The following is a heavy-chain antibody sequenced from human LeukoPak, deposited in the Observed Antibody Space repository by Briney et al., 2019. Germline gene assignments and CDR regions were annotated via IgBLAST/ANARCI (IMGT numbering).Heavy chain of an antibody. J-gene: IGHJ4*02. CDR2: ISSSGSYI. D-gene: IGHD3-22*01. Sequence: PGGSLRLSCAASRFTFSSYSMNWVRQAPGKGLEWVSSISSSGSYIYYADSVKGRFTISRDNAKNSLYLQMNSLRAEDTAVYYCARALNSDGYIAGYWGQGTLVTVSS. CDR3: ARALNSDGYIAGY. V-gene: IGHV3-21*01. CDR1: RFTFSSYS.